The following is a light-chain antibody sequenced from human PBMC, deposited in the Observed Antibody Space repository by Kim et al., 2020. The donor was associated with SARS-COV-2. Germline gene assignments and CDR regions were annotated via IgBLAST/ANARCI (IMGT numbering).Light chain of an antibody. V-gene: IGLV2-8*01. CDR1: SSDFGPYNY. CDR3: TSHANNNYV. CDR2: EVT. J-gene: IGLJ1*01. Sequence: SALTQPPSASGSPGQSVTISCSGTSSDFGPYNYVSWYQQHPGKAPKLMIYEVTKRPSGVPNRFSGSKSGNTASLTVSGLQAEDEADYYCTSHANNNYVFGTGTKVTVL.